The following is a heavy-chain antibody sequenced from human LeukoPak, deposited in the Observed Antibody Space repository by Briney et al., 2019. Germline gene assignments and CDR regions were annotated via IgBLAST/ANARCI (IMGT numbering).Heavy chain of an antibody. CDR3: AKTPIRWDYYYGMDV. Sequence: GRSLRLSCAASGFTFSSYGMHWVRQAPGKGLEWVAVISYDGSNKYYADSVKGRFTISRGNSKNTLYLQMNSLRAEDTAVYYCAKTPIRWDYYYGMDVWGQGTTVTVSS. V-gene: IGHV3-30*18. J-gene: IGHJ6*02. D-gene: IGHD4-23*01. CDR1: GFTFSSYG. CDR2: ISYDGSNK.